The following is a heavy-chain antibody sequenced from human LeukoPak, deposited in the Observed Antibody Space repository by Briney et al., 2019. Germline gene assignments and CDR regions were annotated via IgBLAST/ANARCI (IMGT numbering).Heavy chain of an antibody. CDR3: ARVIGGYCSSTSCYGFNWCDP. V-gene: IGHV4-30-2*01. J-gene: IGHJ5*02. CDR2: TYHSGST. Sequence: SETLSLTSAVSGGSISSVGYSWSWIRQPPGKGLEWIGYTYHSGSTYYNPSLKSRVTISVDRSKNQFSLKLSSVTAADTAVYYCARVIGGYCSSTSCYGFNWCDPWGQGTLVTVSS. CDR1: GGSISSVGYS. D-gene: IGHD2-2*01.